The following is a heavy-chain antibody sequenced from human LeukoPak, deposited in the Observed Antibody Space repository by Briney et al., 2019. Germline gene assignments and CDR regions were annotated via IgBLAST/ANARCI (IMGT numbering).Heavy chain of an antibody. Sequence: PSETLSLTCTVSGGSISSYYWSWIRQPPGKGLEWIGYIYYSGSTNYNPSLKSRVTISVDTSKNQFSLKLSSVTAADTAVYYCARARSYDFWSGYSPAFDYWGQGTLVTVSS. CDR2: IYYSGST. D-gene: IGHD3-3*01. CDR1: GGSISSYY. J-gene: IGHJ4*02. V-gene: IGHV4-59*01. CDR3: ARARSYDFWSGYSPAFDY.